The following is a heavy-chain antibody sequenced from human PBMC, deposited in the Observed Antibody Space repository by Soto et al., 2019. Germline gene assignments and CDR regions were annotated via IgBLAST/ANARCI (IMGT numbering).Heavy chain of an antibody. J-gene: IGHJ4*02. Sequence: QVQLVQSGAEVQKPGSSVKVSCKASGGTFSSYAISWVRQAPGQGLEWMGGIIPIFGTANYAQKFQGRVTITADESTSTAYMELSSLRSEDTAVYYCARDRTLAYYYDSSGYNPTFDYWGQGTLVTVSS. CDR1: GGTFSSYA. CDR2: IIPIFGTA. V-gene: IGHV1-69*01. CDR3: ARDRTLAYYYDSSGYNPTFDY. D-gene: IGHD3-22*01.